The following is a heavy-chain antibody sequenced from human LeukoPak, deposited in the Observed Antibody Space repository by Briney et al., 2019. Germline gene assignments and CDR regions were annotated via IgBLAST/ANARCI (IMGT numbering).Heavy chain of an antibody. Sequence: GGSLRLSCAASGFTVSSNYMSWVRQAPGKGLEWVGNIKEDGTAKNYVVSVRGRFTISRDNAKNSLYLQMNSLRAEDTSVYYCAKDLGDSGPTPDSDYWGQGTLVTVSS. V-gene: IGHV3-7*01. CDR1: GFTVSSNY. CDR2: IKEDGTAK. D-gene: IGHD1-26*01. J-gene: IGHJ4*02. CDR3: AKDLGDSGPTPDSDY.